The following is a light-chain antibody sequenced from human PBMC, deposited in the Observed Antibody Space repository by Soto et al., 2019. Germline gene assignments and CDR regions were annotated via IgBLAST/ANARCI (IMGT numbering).Light chain of an antibody. CDR2: DAS. J-gene: IGKJ1*01. Sequence: DIQMTQSPSTLSASVGDRVTITCRASQSISSWLAWYQQKPGKAPKLLIYDASSLESGVPSRFSGSGSGTEFTLTISSMQPDVFATYYCQQYNSYSPTWTFGQGTKVEIK. CDR3: QQYNSYSPTWT. V-gene: IGKV1-5*01. CDR1: QSISSW.